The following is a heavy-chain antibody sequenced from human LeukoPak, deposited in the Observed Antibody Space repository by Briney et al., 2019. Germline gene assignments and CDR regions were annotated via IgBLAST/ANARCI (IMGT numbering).Heavy chain of an antibody. CDR2: IIPIFGTA. D-gene: IGHD2-15*01. Sequence: ASVKVSCKASGGTFSSYAISWVRQAPGQGLEWMGGIIPIFGTANYAQKLQGRVTMTTDTSTSTAYMELRSLRSDDTAEYYCASGSVVFDYWGQGTLVTVSS. J-gene: IGHJ4*02. V-gene: IGHV1-69*05. CDR1: GGTFSSYA. CDR3: ASGSVVFDY.